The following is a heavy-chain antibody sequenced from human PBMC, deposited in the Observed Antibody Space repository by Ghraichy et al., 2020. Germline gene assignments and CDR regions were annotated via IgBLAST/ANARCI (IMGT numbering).Heavy chain of an antibody. CDR1: GFTFTNHR. J-gene: IGHJ4*02. CDR2: ISNDGSQK. CDR3: AREAYCSGTTCCSETSLDY. D-gene: IGHD2-2*01. Sequence: LSLTCAASGFTFTNHRMHWVRQAPGKGLEWVAVISNDGSQKYYADSLKGRFTISRDNSKNTVFLQVNSLSPEDPAIYYCAREAYCSGTTCCSETSLDYWGRGTLVTVSS. V-gene: IGHV3-30*01.